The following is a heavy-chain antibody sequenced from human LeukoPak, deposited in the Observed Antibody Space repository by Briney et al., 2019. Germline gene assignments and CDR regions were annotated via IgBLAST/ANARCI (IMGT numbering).Heavy chain of an antibody. CDR1: GGSLSGYY. Sequence: ASETLSLTCAVYGGSLSGYYWSWIRQPPGKGLEWIGEINHSGSTNYNPSLKSRVTISVDTSKNQFSLKLSSVTAADTALYYCARDEYSYGSRTHPYFFDYWGQGTLVTVSS. CDR3: ARDEYSYGSRTHPYFFDY. CDR2: INHSGST. J-gene: IGHJ4*02. V-gene: IGHV4-34*01. D-gene: IGHD5-18*01.